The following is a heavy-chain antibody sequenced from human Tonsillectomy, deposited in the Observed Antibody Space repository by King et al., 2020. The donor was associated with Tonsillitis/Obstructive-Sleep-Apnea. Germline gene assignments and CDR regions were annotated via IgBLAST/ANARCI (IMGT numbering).Heavy chain of an antibody. V-gene: IGHV3-15*07. CDR1: GFTFSNAW. CDR2: IKSKTDGGTT. D-gene: IGHD1-26*01. Sequence: LVESGGGLVKPGGSLRLSCAASGFTFSNAWMNWVRQAPGKGLEWVGRIKSKTDGGTTDYAAPVEGRFTISRDESKNTMYLQLNSLKTEDTAVYYCPTDGKIVGAKGFGYWGQGTLVTVSS. CDR3: PTDGKIVGAKGFGY. J-gene: IGHJ4*02.